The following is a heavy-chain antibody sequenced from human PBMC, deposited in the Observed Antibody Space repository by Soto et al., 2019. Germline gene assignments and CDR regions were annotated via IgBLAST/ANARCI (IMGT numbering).Heavy chain of an antibody. CDR2: IGPSESYT. V-gene: IGHV5-10-1*01. Sequence: GESLKISCKASGYSFSSYYISWVRQMPGKGLEWMGRIGPSESYTYYSPSFQGHVTISIDKSISTVYLQWSSLKASDTAMYYCARPSPSYASSSSFDYCGQATLVTGSS. CDR1: GYSFSSYY. D-gene: IGHD6-6*01. J-gene: IGHJ4*02. CDR3: ARPSPSYASSSSFDY.